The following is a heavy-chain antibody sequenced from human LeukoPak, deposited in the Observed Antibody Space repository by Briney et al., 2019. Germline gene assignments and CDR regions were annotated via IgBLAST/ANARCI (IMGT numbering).Heavy chain of an antibody. V-gene: IGHV3-9*03. CDR1: GFPFSSYG. Sequence: GGSLRLSCAASGFPFSSYGMNWVRQAPGEGLGWVSGISWNSGSIGYADSVKGRFTISRDDAKNSLYLQMNSLRAEDMALYYCAKAKYSSSSLFDYWGQGTLVTVSS. D-gene: IGHD6-6*01. CDR3: AKAKYSSSSLFDY. CDR2: ISWNSGSI. J-gene: IGHJ4*02.